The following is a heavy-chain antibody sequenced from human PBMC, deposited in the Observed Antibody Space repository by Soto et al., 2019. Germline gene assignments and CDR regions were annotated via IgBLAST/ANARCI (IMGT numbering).Heavy chain of an antibody. CDR1: GFTFSSYS. CDR3: ARDWTYYYDSSGYYYVEYFQH. D-gene: IGHD3-22*01. J-gene: IGHJ1*01. Sequence: GGSLRLSCAASGFTFSSYSMNWVRQAPGKGLEWVSSISSSSSYIYYADSVKGRFTISRDNAKNSLYLQMNSLRAEDTAVYYCARDWTYYYDSSGYYYVEYFQHWGQGTLVTVSS. V-gene: IGHV3-21*01. CDR2: ISSSSSYI.